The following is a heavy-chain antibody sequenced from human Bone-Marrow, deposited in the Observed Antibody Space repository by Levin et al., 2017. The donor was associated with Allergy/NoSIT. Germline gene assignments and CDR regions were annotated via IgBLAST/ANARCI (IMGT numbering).Heavy chain of an antibody. V-gene: IGHV3-48*01. Sequence: HPGGSLRLSCAASGFTFSSYSMNWVRQAPGKGLEWVSHITSSSSTIYYADSVKGRFSISRDNANNSLYLQMNSLRAEDTAVYYCARDPSRGYSYGQAYYFDYWGQGTLVTVSS. J-gene: IGHJ4*02. CDR2: ITSSSSTI. D-gene: IGHD5-18*01. CDR3: ARDPSRGYSYGQAYYFDY. CDR1: GFTFSSYS.